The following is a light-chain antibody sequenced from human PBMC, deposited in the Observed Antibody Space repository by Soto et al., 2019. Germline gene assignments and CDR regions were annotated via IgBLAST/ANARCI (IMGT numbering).Light chain of an antibody. CDR2: DAS. J-gene: IGKJ4*01. CDR3: QQRSNWPPLLT. V-gene: IGKV3-11*01. Sequence: EIVLTQSPATLSLSPGEIATLSCRASQSVSSYLAWYQQKPGQAPRLLIYDASNRATGIPARFSGSGSGTDFTLTISSLEPEDFAVYYCQQRSNWPPLLTFGGGTKVEIK. CDR1: QSVSSY.